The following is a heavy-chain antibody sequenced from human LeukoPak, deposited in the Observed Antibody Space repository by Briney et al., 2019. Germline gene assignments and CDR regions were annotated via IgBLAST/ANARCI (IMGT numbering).Heavy chain of an antibody. V-gene: IGHV4-30-2*01. CDR1: GGSISSGGYS. Sequence: SETLSLTCAVSGGSISSGGYSWSWIRQPPGKGLEWIGYIYHSGSTYYNPSLKSRVTISVDRSKNQFPLKLSSVTAADTAIYYCQSRFLEWLLDYWGQGTLVTVSS. J-gene: IGHJ4*02. D-gene: IGHD3-3*01. CDR3: QSRFLEWLLDY. CDR2: IYHSGST.